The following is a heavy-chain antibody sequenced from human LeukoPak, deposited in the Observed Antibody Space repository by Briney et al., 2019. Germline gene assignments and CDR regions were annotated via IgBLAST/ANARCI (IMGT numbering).Heavy chain of an antibody. D-gene: IGHD5-18*01. CDR1: GGSISSYY. CDR2: IYYSGST. Sequence: SETLSLTRSVSGGSISSYYWSWMRQPPRKGLEWIGYIYYSGSTNYNPSLKSRVTISVDTSMNQFSLKLSAVTAADTAVYYCASNAAMANDAFDIWGQGTMVTVSS. V-gene: IGHV4-59*01. CDR3: ASNAAMANDAFDI. J-gene: IGHJ3*02.